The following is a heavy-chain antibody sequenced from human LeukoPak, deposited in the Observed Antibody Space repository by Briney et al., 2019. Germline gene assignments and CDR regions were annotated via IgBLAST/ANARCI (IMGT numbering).Heavy chain of an antibody. D-gene: IGHD5-24*01. CDR2: IYTSGST. CDR1: GGSISSYY. J-gene: IGHJ3*02. CDR3: ARDLSLVALEMATIYDAFDI. Sequence: SETLSLTCTVSGGSISSYYWSWIRQPAGKGLEWIGRIYTSGSTDYNPSLKSRVTMSVDTSKNQFSLKLSSVPAADTAVYYCARDLSLVALEMATIYDAFDIWGQGTMVTVSS. V-gene: IGHV4-4*07.